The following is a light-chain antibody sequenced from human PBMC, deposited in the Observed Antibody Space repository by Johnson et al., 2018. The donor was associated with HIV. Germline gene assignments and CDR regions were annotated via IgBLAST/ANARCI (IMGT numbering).Light chain of an antibody. Sequence: QSVLTQPPSVSAAPGQKVTISCSGSSSDMGHYAVSWYHELPGTAPKLLIYDNNKRPSGIPDRFSGSKSGTSATLGITGLQTGDEADYYCGTWDTSLSAGGVFGTGTKVTVL. CDR2: DNN. J-gene: IGLJ1*01. CDR3: GTWDTSLSAGGV. CDR1: SSDMGHYA. V-gene: IGLV1-51*01.